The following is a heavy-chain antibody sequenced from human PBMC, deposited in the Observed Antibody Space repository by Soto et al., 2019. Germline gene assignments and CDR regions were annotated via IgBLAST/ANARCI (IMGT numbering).Heavy chain of an antibody. D-gene: IGHD5-18*01. CDR2: ISAYNGNT. J-gene: IGHJ5*02. Sequence: ASVKVSCKASGYTFTSYGISWVRQAPGQGLEWMGWISAYNGNTNYAQKLQGRVTMTTDTSTSTAYMELRSLRSDDTAVYYCERVGYSYGHNWFDPWGQGTLVTVSS. V-gene: IGHV1-18*01. CDR3: ERVGYSYGHNWFDP. CDR1: GYTFTSYG.